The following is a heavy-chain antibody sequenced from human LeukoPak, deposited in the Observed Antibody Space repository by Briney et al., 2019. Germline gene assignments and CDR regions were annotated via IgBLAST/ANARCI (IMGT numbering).Heavy chain of an antibody. CDR2: ITSLFGTA. CDR3: ARGSPDIVVVPAARTYYYYGMDV. CDR1: GGTFSSYA. V-gene: IGHV1-69*13. Sequence: TVKVSCKASGGTFSSYAISWVRQAPGQGLEWMGGITSLFGTAICTQKFQGRVTNTADDPPSTAYMELSSLRSEDTAVYYCARGSPDIVVVPAARTYYYYGMDVWGQGTTVTVSS. J-gene: IGHJ6*02. D-gene: IGHD2-2*01.